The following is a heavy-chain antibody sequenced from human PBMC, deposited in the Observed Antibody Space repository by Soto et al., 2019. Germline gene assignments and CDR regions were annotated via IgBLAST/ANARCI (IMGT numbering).Heavy chain of an antibody. Sequence: SETLSLTCTVSGGSISTRSSYWGWIRQPPGKGLEWIGSIYFIGSIYYYPSLKSRVTISVDTSKNPFSLKLISVTAADTAVYYCARPMMTTVTGDAFDIWGQGTMVTVSS. CDR3: ARPMMTTVTGDAFDI. CDR1: GGSISTRSSY. D-gene: IGHD4-17*01. CDR2: IYFIGSI. J-gene: IGHJ3*02. V-gene: IGHV4-39*01.